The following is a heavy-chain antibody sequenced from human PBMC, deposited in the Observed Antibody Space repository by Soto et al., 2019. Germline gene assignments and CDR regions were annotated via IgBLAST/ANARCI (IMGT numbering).Heavy chain of an antibody. J-gene: IGHJ4*02. CDR2: TYYRSKWYN. D-gene: IGHD1-26*01. V-gene: IGHV6-1*01. CDR1: GDSVSSNSAA. Sequence: PSQTLSLTCAIPGDSVSSNSAAWNWIRQSPSRGLEWLGRTYYRSKWYNDYAVSVKSRITINPDTSKNQFSLQLNSVTPEDTAVYYCARDKGSIVGATMFGYWCQGTLVTVSS. CDR3: ARDKGSIVGATMFGY.